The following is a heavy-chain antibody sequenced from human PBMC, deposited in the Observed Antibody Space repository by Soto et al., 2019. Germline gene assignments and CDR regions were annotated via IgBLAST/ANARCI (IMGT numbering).Heavy chain of an antibody. D-gene: IGHD2-2*01. CDR3: ARASGNCSSTTCYGDY. Sequence: EVQLLESGGGLVQPGESVRLSCVVSGFAFSSYPMTWVRQAPGKGLEWVSGISSSGGSTYYGDSANGRFTISRDNSKNTLYLQMNSLRAEDTAIYYCARASGNCSSTTCYGDYWGQGILVTVSS. CDR1: GFAFSSYP. CDR2: ISSSGGST. J-gene: IGHJ4*02. V-gene: IGHV3-23*01.